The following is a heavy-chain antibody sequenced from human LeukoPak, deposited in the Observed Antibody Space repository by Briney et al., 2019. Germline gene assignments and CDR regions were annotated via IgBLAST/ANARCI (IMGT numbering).Heavy chain of an antibody. CDR1: GGTFSSYA. CDR2: IIPIFGTA. D-gene: IGHD2-15*01. J-gene: IGHJ6*02. Sequence: ASVKVSCKASGGTFSSYAISRVRQAPGQGLEWMGGIIPIFGTANYAQKFQGRVTITADESTSTAYMELSSLRSEDTAVYYCATQDVVVAATRHYYYYGMDVRGQGTTVTVSS. V-gene: IGHV1-69*01. CDR3: ATQDVVVAATRHYYYYGMDV.